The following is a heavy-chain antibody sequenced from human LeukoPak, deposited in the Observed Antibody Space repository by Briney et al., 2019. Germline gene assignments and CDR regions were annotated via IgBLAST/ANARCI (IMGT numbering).Heavy chain of an antibody. D-gene: IGHD1-7*01. J-gene: IGHJ3*02. CDR1: GYTFTGYY. V-gene: IGHV1-2*06. CDR2: INPNSGGT. Sequence: ASVKVSCKASGYTFTGYYMHWVRQAPGQGLEWMGRINPNSGGTNYAQKFQGRVTMTRDTSISTAYMELSRLRFDDTAVYYCARVTQNYAFDIWGQGTVVTVSS. CDR3: ARVTQNYAFDI.